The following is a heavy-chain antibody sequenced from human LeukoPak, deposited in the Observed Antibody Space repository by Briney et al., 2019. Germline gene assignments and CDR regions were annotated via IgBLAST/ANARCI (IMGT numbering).Heavy chain of an antibody. Sequence: SETLSLTCTVSGGSISSSSYYWGWIRQPPGKGLEWIGSIYYSGSTYYNPSLKSRVTISVDTSKNQFSLKLSSVTAADTAVDYXXXXXXXXXWQTRYYSYYMDVWGKGTTVTISS. CDR1: GGSISSSSYY. CDR3: XXXXXXXXWQTRYYSYYMDV. J-gene: IGHJ6*03. CDR2: IYYSGST. V-gene: IGHV4-39*07.